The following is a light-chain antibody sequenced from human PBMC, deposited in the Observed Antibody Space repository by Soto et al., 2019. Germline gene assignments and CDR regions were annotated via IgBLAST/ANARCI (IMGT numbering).Light chain of an antibody. CDR2: DAS. CDR1: QSIGTW. V-gene: IGKV1-5*01. Sequence: DIQVTQSPATLSAFVGDRVTISCRARQSIGTWLAWYQQKLGKAPKLLIYDASKLQRGVSSRFSGSGSATQFTLTIDTLQPEDFATYYCQQAYRIPITFGGGTRVET. J-gene: IGKJ4*01. CDR3: QQAYRIPIT.